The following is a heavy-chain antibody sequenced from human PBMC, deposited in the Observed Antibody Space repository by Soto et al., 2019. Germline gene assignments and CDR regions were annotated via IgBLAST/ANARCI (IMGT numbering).Heavy chain of an antibody. CDR2: ISAYNGNT. D-gene: IGHD5-18*01. J-gene: IGHJ3*02. V-gene: IGHV1-18*01. CDR3: ARDNSYGLNAFDI. Sequence: ASVKVSCKASGYTFTSYGSSWVRQSPGQGLEWMGWISAYNGNTNYAQKLQGRVTMTTDTSTSTAYMELRSLRSDDTAVYYCARDNSYGLNAFDIWGQGTMVTVSS. CDR1: GYTFTSYG.